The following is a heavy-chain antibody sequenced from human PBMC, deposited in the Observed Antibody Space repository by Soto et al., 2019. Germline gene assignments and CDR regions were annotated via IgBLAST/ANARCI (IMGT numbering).Heavy chain of an antibody. V-gene: IGHV4-34*01. Sequence: QVHLQQWGAGRLKPSETLSLTCALYGGSLDGYYRSWIRQSPGKGLEWIGEIHHSGSTKYNPSLKSRVSLLVDTSTKQFSLKLTSVTAADRGVYYCARGVDSWSGYLFWGQGTPVTVSS. CDR3: ARGVDSWSGYLF. CDR2: IHHSGST. J-gene: IGHJ4*02. CDR1: GGSLDGYY. D-gene: IGHD3-3*01.